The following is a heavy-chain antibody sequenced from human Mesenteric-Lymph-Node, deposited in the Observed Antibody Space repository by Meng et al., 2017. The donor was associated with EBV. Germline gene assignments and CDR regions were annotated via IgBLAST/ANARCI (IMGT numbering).Heavy chain of an antibody. CDR1: GFTFRSYS. Sequence: EGRVVESGGGLVKPGGSLRLSCAASGFTFRSYSMSWVRQAPGKGLEWVSSISGSGSFTFYPDSLKGRFTISRDNAKNSLYLQMNSLRAEDTAVYYCGSDQCAGGVCYFIDHWGQGTLVTVSS. J-gene: IGHJ4*02. V-gene: IGHV3-21*04. CDR3: GSDQCAGGVCYFIDH. D-gene: IGHD2-8*02. CDR2: ISGSGSFT.